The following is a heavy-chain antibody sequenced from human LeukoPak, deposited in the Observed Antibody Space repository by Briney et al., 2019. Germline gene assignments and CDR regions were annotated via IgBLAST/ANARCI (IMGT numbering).Heavy chain of an antibody. J-gene: IGHJ4*02. V-gene: IGHV3-48*01. CDR2: IISSSSTV. CDR3: AREMNGYTSSAIDY. CDR1: GFTFSSYS. Sequence: GPLRLSCAASGFTFSSYSMNWVRQAPGEGLEWVSYIISSSSTVYYADSVRGRFTISRDNAKNSLFLQMNSLRAEDTAVYYCAREMNGYTSSAIDYWGQGTLVTVSS. D-gene: IGHD6-13*01.